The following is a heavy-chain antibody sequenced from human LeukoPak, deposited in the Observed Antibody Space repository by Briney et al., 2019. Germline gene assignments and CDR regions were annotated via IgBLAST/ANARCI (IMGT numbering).Heavy chain of an antibody. CDR3: ARHIPALYSSSWYQASDYYMDV. Sequence: PSETLSLTCAVYGGSFSGYYWSWIRQPPGKGLEWIGEINHSGGTNYNPSLKSRVTISVDTSKNQFSLKLSSVTAADTAVYYCARHIPALYSSSWYQASDYYMDVWGKGTTVTVSS. V-gene: IGHV4-34*01. J-gene: IGHJ6*03. CDR1: GGSFSGYY. CDR2: INHSGGT. D-gene: IGHD6-13*01.